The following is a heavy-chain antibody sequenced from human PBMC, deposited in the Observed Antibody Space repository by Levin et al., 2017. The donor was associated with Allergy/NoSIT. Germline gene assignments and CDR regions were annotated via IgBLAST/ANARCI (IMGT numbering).Heavy chain of an antibody. CDR1: GFTFSSYG. J-gene: IGHJ4*02. CDR2: ISYDGSNK. Sequence: PGGSLRLSCAASGFTFSSYGMHWVRQAPGKGLEWVAVISYDGSNKYYADSVKGRFTISRDNSKNTLYLQMNSLRAEDTAVYYCAKDRYSLDGYLDIVATMGIVDYWGQGTLVTVSS. V-gene: IGHV3-30*18. CDR3: AKDRYSLDGYLDIVATMGIVDY. D-gene: IGHD5-12*01.